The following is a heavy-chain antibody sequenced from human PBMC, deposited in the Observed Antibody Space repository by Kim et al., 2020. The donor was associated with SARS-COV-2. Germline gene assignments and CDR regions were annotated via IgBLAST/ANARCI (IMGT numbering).Heavy chain of an antibody. D-gene: IGHD3-10*01. V-gene: IGHV4-34*01. CDR3: ARGPRGYGSGLVY. Sequence: SETLSLTCAVYGGSFSGYYWSWIRQPPGKGLEWIGEINHSGSTNYNPSLKSRVTISVDTSKNQFSLKLSSVTAADTAVYYCARGPRGYGSGLVYWGQGTLVTVSS. CDR2: INHSGST. CDR1: GGSFSGYY. J-gene: IGHJ4*02.